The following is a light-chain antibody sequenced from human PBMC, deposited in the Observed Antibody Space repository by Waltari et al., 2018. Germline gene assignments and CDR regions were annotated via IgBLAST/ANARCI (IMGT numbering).Light chain of an antibody. CDR2: RNN. CDR3: AGWDDTLNGPL. J-gene: IGLJ1*01. Sequence: QSVLTQPPSASGTPGQRVTISCSGGSSNIGSNAVSWYQQLPGAAPKVLIHRNNQRPSGVPDRCAGSKSGTSASLAISGLQSEDEADYYCAGWDDTLNGPLFGTGTKVTVL. V-gene: IGLV1-44*01. CDR1: SSNIGSNA.